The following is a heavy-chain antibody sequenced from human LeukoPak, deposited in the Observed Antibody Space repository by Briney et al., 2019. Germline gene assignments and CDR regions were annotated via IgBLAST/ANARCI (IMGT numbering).Heavy chain of an antibody. Sequence: ASVKVSCKASGYTFTGYYMDGVGQAPGQGLEGMGWINPNSGGTNYAQKFQGRVTTTRDTSISTAYMALSRLRSDDTAVYYCARGAYQDGHNHPSDYWAQGTLVTVSS. CDR3: ARGAYQDGHNHPSDY. V-gene: IGHV1-2*02. CDR1: GYTFTGYY. D-gene: IGHD5-24*01. J-gene: IGHJ4*02. CDR2: INPNSGGT.